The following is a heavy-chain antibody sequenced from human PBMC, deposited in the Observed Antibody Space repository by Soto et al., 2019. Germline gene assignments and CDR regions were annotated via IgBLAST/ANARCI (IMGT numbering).Heavy chain of an antibody. V-gene: IGHV5-51*01. CDR3: AKWLRSDAFDF. CDR2: IYPGDSDT. Sequence: PGESLKISCKASGYSFTSYWIAWVRQMPGKGLEWMGIIYPGDSDTRYSPSFQGQVTISADKSITTAYLQWGSLKASDTATYYCAKWLRSDAFDFWGQGTVVTVSS. D-gene: IGHD5-12*01. J-gene: IGHJ3*01. CDR1: GYSFTSYW.